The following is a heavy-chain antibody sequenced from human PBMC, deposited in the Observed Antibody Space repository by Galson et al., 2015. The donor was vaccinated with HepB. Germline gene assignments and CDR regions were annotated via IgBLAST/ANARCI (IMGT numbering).Heavy chain of an antibody. CDR3: ARHPADYGDPSDAFDI. CDR1: GYSFTSYW. V-gene: IGHV5-51*01. Sequence: QSGAEVKKPGESLKISCKGSGYSFTSYWIGRVRQMPGKGLEWMGIIYPGDSDTRYSPSFQGQVTISADRSISTAYLQWSSLKASDTAMYYCARHPADYGDPSDAFDIWGQGTMVTVSS. D-gene: IGHD4-17*01. J-gene: IGHJ3*02. CDR2: IYPGDSDT.